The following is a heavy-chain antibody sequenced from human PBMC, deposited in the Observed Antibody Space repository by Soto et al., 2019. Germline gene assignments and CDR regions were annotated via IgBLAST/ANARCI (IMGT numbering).Heavy chain of an antibody. CDR3: AKEDGAAFKS. CDR1: GGDLTNSG. J-gene: IGHJ4*02. D-gene: IGHD1-26*01. V-gene: IGHV1-69*12. Sequence: QVHLVQSGAEMKKPGSSVKVSCKVSGGDLTNSGISWVRQAPGQGLEWMGGIFPLVAMVDYSQKFQGRVTITADESTNTAYMDLGSLRSEDTAVYYCAKEDGAAFKSWGRGTLVIVSS. CDR2: IFPLVAMV.